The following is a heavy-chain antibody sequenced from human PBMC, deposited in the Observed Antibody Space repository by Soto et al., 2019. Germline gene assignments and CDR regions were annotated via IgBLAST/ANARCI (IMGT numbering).Heavy chain of an antibody. Sequence: EVQMVEAGGGLVKPGGSLRLSCEVSGFSFSNYRMKWVRQAPGKGLEWVSSISSSSSFIYYAESVKGRFTXXXXXXXXXXYXQMNSLIVEDTXVYYCARDLFDSWGQXTL. V-gene: IGHV3-21*01. CDR2: ISSSSSFI. CDR3: ARDLFDS. J-gene: IGHJ4*02. CDR1: GFSFSNYR.